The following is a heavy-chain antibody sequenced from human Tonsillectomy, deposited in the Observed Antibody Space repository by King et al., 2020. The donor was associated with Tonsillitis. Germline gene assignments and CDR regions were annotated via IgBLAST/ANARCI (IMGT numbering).Heavy chain of an antibody. J-gene: IGHJ4*02. CDR1: GFTFSSYG. CDR2: IWYDGSNK. Sequence: VQLVESGGGVVQPGRSLRLSCAASGFTFSSYGMHWVRQAPGKGLEWVAVIWYDGSNKYYADSVKGRFTVSRDNSKNTLYLQMNSLRAEDTAVFYCVRWDPRIFTGGFVYWGQGTLFTVSS. CDR3: VRWDPRIFTGGFVY. V-gene: IGHV3-33*08. D-gene: IGHD1-14*01.